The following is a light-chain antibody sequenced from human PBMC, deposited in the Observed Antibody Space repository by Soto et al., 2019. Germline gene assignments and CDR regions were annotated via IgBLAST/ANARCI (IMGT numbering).Light chain of an antibody. V-gene: IGKV3-11*01. CDR1: QSVSSY. Sequence: EIVLTQSPATLSLSPGERATLSCRASQSVSSYLACYQHKPGQAPRLLIYDASNRATGIPARFSGSGSGTDFTLTISSLELEYFAVYYCQQRSNWWTFGQGTKWESN. J-gene: IGKJ1*01. CDR2: DAS. CDR3: QQRSNWWT.